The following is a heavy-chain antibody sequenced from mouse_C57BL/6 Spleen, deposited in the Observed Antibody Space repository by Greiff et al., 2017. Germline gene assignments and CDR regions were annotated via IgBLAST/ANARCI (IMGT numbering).Heavy chain of an antibody. CDR3: ARGNYDGGAMDY. D-gene: IGHD2-4*01. Sequence: QVQLQQSGPELVKPGASVKISCKASGYAFSSSWMNWVKQRPGKGLEWIGRIYPGDGDTNYNGKFKGKATLTADKSSSTAYMQLSSLTSEDSAVYFCARGNYDGGAMDYWGQGTSVTVSS. V-gene: IGHV1-82*01. J-gene: IGHJ4*01. CDR1: GYAFSSSW. CDR2: IYPGDGDT.